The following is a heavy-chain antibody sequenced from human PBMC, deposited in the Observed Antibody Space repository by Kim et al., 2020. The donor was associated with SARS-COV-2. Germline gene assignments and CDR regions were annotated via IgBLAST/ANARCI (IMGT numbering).Heavy chain of an antibody. CDR3: ASRRYFDFPPRDFAY. CDR1: GGSVTSTNYY. V-gene: IGHV4-39*01. D-gene: IGHD3-9*01. CDR2: IYYSGIT. J-gene: IGHJ4*02. Sequence: SETLSLTCTVSGGSVTSTNYYWVWVRQPPGKGLEWIGSIYYSGITYYNPSLKSRVTVSVDTSKNQFSLKLNSVTAADTAVYYCASRRYFDFPPRDFAYWGQGTRVTVSS.